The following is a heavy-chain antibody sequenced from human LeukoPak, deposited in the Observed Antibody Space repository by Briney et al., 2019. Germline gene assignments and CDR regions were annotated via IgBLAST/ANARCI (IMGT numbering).Heavy chain of an antibody. J-gene: IGHJ4*02. D-gene: IGHD3-22*01. CDR3: ARGGDYYDSSGYYPLFDY. V-gene: IGHV3-33*01. CDR1: GFTFSSYG. CDR2: IWYDGSNK. Sequence: GGSLRLSCAASGFTFSSYGMHWVRQAPGKGLEGVAVIWYDGSNKYYADSVKGRFTISRDNSKNTLYLQMNSLRAEDTAVYYCARGGDYYDSSGYYPLFDYWGQGTLVTVSS.